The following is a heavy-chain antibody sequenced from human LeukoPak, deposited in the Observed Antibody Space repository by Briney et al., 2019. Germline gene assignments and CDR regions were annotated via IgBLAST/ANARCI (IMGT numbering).Heavy chain of an antibody. CDR2: IYYSGST. CDR3: ARVLRYFDWLSTHYYMDV. V-gene: IGHV4-59*01. Sequence: PSETLSLTCTVSGGSISSYYWSWIRQPPGKRLEWIGYIYYSGSTNYNPSLRSRVTISVDTSKNQFSLKLSSVTAADTAVYYCARVLRYFDWLSTHYYMDVWGKGTTVTVSS. D-gene: IGHD3-9*01. CDR1: GGSISSYY. J-gene: IGHJ6*03.